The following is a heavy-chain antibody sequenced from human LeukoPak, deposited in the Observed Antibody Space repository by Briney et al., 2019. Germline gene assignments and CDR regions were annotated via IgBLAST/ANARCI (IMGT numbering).Heavy chain of an antibody. D-gene: IGHD2-21*01. J-gene: IGHJ4*02. V-gene: IGHV4-59*08. CDR3: ARHSTRGGDFDY. CDR1: GGSISSYY. CDR2: IYYSGST. Sequence: SETLSLTCTVSGGSISSYYWSWIRQPPGKGLEWIGYIYYSGSTNYNPSLKSRVTISVDTSKNQFSLKLSSVTAADTAVYCCARHSTRGGDFDYWGQGTLVTVSS.